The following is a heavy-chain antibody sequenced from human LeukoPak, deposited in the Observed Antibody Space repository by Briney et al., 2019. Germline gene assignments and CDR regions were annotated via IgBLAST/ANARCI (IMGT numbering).Heavy chain of an antibody. D-gene: IGHD7-27*01. CDR2: INPSGGST. Sequence: ASVKVSCKASGYTFTSYYMHWVRQAPGQGLEWMGIINPSGGSTSYAQKFQGRVTMTRDTSTSTVYMELSSLRSEDTAVYYCANWGSPNDAFDIWGQGTMVTVSS. CDR1: GYTFTSYY. CDR3: ANWGSPNDAFDI. J-gene: IGHJ3*02. V-gene: IGHV1-46*01.